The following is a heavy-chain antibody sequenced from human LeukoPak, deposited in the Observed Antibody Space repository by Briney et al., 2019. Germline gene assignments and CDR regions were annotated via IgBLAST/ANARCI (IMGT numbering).Heavy chain of an antibody. J-gene: IGHJ4*02. CDR2: VSFDGSNK. V-gene: IGHV3-30*04. CDR1: GFSLSDYS. CDR3: ANFVVVTATFDY. Sequence: PGGSLRLSCAGSGFSLSDYSMHWVRQAPGKGLEWVAVVSFDGSNKYYADSVKGRFTISRDNSRNTLYLQMNSLRAEDTAVYYCANFVVVTATFDYWGQGTLVTVSS. D-gene: IGHD2-21*02.